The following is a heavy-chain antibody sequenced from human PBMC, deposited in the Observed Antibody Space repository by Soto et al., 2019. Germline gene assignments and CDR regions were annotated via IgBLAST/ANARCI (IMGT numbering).Heavy chain of an antibody. D-gene: IGHD2-2*01. V-gene: IGHV1-18*01. J-gene: IGHJ6*02. CDR2: VSPYNGHM. Sequence: QVQLVQSAAEVKKPWASVKVSCKASGYSFTSYGVSLVRRAPGQGLEWMGWVSPYNGHMKFVQRFQGRVSMTTDASTKTAYMELRNLRSDDTAQYYCTRDLTIVPATHPRLENYGMDVWGQGTTVIVSS. CDR1: GYSFTSYG. CDR3: TRDLTIVPATHPRLENYGMDV.